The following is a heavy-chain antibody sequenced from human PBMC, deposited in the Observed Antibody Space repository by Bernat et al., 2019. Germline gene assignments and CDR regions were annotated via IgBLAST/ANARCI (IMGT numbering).Heavy chain of an antibody. Sequence: EVQVVESGGGLVQPGGSLRLSCAASGFTFSSHWMHWVRQPPGKGLVWVSVISDDGTTTRYADSVKGRFTISRDNAKNTLYLQMSGLRDEDTAVYYCARGSRGYNGMDVWGQGTTVTVSS. CDR1: GFTFSSHW. CDR2: ISDDGTTT. D-gene: IGHD3-10*01. V-gene: IGHV3-74*01. CDR3: ARGSRGYNGMDV. J-gene: IGHJ6*02.